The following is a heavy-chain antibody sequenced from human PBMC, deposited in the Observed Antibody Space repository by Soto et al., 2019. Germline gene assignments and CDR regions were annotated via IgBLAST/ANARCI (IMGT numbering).Heavy chain of an antibody. CDR3: ARVGRAGLDLRFNWFDP. D-gene: IGHD2-15*01. V-gene: IGHV3-21*01. J-gene: IGHJ5*02. CDR1: GFTFTSHA. Sequence: EVQLVESGGGLVKPGGSLRLSCAASGFTFTSHAMNWVRQAPGKGLEWVSSITSSSSYIYYADSLKGRFTISRDNAKDSLYLQMDSLRAEETAVYYCARVGRAGLDLRFNWFDPWGQGTLVTVSS. CDR2: ITSSSSYI.